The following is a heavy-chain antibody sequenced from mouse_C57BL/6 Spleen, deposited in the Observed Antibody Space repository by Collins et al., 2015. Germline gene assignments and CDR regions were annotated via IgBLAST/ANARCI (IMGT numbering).Heavy chain of an antibody. Sequence: QVQLQQPGAELVKPGASVKVSCKASGYTFTRYWMHWVKQRPGQGLEWIGRIHPSDSDTNYNQKFKGKATLTVDKSSSTACMQLSSLTSEDSAVYYCANGGTTAYYAMDCWGQGTSVTVSS. V-gene: IGHV1-74*01. D-gene: IGHD1-2*01. CDR2: IHPSDSDT. CDR1: GYTFTRYW. CDR3: ANGGTTAYYAMDC. J-gene: IGHJ4*01.